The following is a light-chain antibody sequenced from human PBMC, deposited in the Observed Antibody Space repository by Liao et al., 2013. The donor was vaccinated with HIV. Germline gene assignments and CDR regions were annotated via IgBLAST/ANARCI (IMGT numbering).Light chain of an antibody. CDR1: YIDRRG. CDR2: YVS. CDR3: QVWQITPEHLI. V-gene: IGLV3-21*01. J-gene: IGLJ2*01. Sequence: VVTQPPSEAVAPGETATITCRGDYIDRRGVNWYQRKPGQAPVLVMFYVSDRPSGIPERFSGSRDGNTATLTITGVEAGDEADYFCQVWQITPEHLIFGGGTKLTVL.